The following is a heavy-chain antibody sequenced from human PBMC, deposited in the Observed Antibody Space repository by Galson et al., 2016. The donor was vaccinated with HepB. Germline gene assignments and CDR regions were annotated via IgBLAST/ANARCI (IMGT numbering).Heavy chain of an antibody. J-gene: IGHJ4*02. CDR3: AKGRSAIAAAGLNY. V-gene: IGHV3-53*01. CDR2: IYGGGST. Sequence: SLRLSCAVSGLIISTNYVSWVRQAPGSGLEWVSVIYGGGSTFYADSVKGRFTISRDNSNNTLFLQMNSLRVEDTAVYYCAKGRSAIAAAGLNYWGQGTLVTVSS. D-gene: IGHD6-13*01. CDR1: GLIISTNY.